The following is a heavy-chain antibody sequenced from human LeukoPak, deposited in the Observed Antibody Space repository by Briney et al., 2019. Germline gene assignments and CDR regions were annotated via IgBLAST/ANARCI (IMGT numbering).Heavy chain of an antibody. CDR2: IYYSGST. V-gene: IGHV4-59*01. D-gene: IGHD6-13*01. Sequence: SETLSLTCTVSGGSISSYYWSWIRQPPGKGLEWIGYIYYSGSTNYNPSLKSRVTISVDTSKNQFSLKLSSVTAADTAVYCCARARRYSSSWPILKYFDYWGQGTLVTVSS. CDR3: ARARRYSSSWPILKYFDY. CDR1: GGSISSYY. J-gene: IGHJ4*02.